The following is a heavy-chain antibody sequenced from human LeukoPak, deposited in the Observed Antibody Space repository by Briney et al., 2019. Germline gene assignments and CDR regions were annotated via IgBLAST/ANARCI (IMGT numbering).Heavy chain of an antibody. Sequence: TGGSLRLSCAASGFTFSSYSMNWVCQAPGKGLEWVSYISSSSSNIYYADSVKGRFTISRDNAKNSLYLQMNSLRDEDTAVYYCARDSPPRPKSKKEYPIGDYWGQGTLVTVSS. CDR2: ISSSSSNI. V-gene: IGHV3-48*02. D-gene: IGHD2-2*01. CDR3: ARDSPPRPKSKKEYPIGDY. CDR1: GFTFSSYS. J-gene: IGHJ4*02.